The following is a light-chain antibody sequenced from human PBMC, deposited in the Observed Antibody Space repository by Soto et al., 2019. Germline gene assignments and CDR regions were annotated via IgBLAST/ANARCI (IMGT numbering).Light chain of an antibody. CDR3: QQSYSSPGT. CDR1: QSITDY. V-gene: IGKV1-39*01. CDR2: AAY. Sequence: IQVTQSPSPRSASIGERVTITCRASQSITDYLNWYQQKPGKAPKLLIYAAYSLQSGVPSRFSGSGAGTDFSLTISSLQPEDSATYYFQQSYSSPGTFSQGTESDI. J-gene: IGKJ2*01.